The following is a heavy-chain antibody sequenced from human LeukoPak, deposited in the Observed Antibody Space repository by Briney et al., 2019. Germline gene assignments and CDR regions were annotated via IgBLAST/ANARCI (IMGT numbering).Heavy chain of an antibody. CDR2: IGGSGGGT. CDR3: AKGARLNYYYLDV. Sequence: PGGSLRLSCAASGFAFSTYTMNWVRQAPGKGLERVSAIGGSGGGTRYVDSVKGRFTISRDNSKNTLYLQMNGLRDDDTAVYYCAKGARLNYYYLDVWGKGTTVTVSS. J-gene: IGHJ6*03. V-gene: IGHV3-23*01. CDR1: GFAFSTYT.